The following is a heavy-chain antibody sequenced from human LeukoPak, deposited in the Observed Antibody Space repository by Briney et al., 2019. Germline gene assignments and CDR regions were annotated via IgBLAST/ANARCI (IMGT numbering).Heavy chain of an antibody. J-gene: IGHJ6*03. V-gene: IGHV1-8*01. CDR3: ARAYGSGSYSYYYYYMDV. D-gene: IGHD3-10*01. CDR1: GYTFTSYD. Sequence: ASVKVSCKASGYTFTSYDINWVRQATGQGLEWMGWMNPNSGNTGYAQKFQGRVTMTRNTSISTAYMEPSSLRSEDTAVYYCARAYGSGSYSYYYYYMDVWGKGTTVTISS. CDR2: MNPNSGNT.